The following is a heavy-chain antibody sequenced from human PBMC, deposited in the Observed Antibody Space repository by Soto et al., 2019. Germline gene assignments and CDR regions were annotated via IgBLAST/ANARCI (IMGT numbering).Heavy chain of an antibody. D-gene: IGHD5-12*01. CDR2: IIPILGIA. CDR3: ALTTSGYDPLYFDY. CDR1: GGTFSSYT. V-gene: IGHV1-69*02. Sequence: QVQLVQSGAEVKKPGSSVKVSCKASGGTFSSYTISGVRQAPGQGLEWMGRIIPILGIANYAQKFQGRVTITADKSTSTAYMELSSLRSEDTAVYYCALTTSGYDPLYFDYWGQGTLVTVSS. J-gene: IGHJ4*02.